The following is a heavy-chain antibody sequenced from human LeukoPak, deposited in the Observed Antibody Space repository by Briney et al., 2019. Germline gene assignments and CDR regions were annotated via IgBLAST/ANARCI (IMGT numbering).Heavy chain of an antibody. D-gene: IGHD1-26*01. CDR2: IGSSRSYT. V-gene: IGHV3-21*01. J-gene: IGHJ4*02. Sequence: PGGSLRLSCAASGFTFSSYSMNWVRQAPGKGLEWVSCIGSSRSYTYYADSVKGRFTISRDNAKKSLYLQMNSLRVEDTAIYYCARGEYEATHDYWGQGTLVTVSS. CDR3: ARGEYEATHDY. CDR1: GFTFSSYS.